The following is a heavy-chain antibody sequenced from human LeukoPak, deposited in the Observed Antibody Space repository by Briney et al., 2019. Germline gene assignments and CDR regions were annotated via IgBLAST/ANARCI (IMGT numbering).Heavy chain of an antibody. D-gene: IGHD6-13*01. J-gene: IGHJ5*02. CDR1: GFFFSSYA. CDR2: ISYDGSNE. V-gene: IGHV3-30-3*01. CDR3: ARESGIAAALDL. Sequence: PGGSLRLSCAASGFFFSSYAMYWVRQAPGKGLEWVALISYDGSNEYYADSVKGRFTISRDNAKNTLYLQMNSLRAEDTAVYYCARESGIAAALDLWGQGTLVTVSS.